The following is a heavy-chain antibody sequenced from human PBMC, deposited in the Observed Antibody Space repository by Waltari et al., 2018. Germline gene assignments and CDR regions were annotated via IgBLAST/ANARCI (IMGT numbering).Heavy chain of an antibody. Sequence: QVQLVQSGAEVKKPGSSVKVSCKASGGTFRRYAIGWLRPAPGQGLEWMGRIIPILGIANYAQKFQGRVTITADKSTSTAYMELSSLRSEDTAVYYCARDSTYYYDSSGYYIDYWGQGTLVTVSS. CDR1: GGTFRRYA. V-gene: IGHV1-69*04. D-gene: IGHD3-22*01. CDR3: ARDSTYYYDSSGYYIDY. J-gene: IGHJ4*02. CDR2: IIPILGIA.